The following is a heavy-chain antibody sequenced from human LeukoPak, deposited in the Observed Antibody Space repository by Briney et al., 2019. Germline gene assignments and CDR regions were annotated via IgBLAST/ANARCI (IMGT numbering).Heavy chain of an antibody. CDR3: ATGLVVIAAFDI. CDR2: FDPEDGET. Sequence: ASVKVSCKVSGYTLTELSMHWVRQAPGKGLEWMGGFDPEDGETIYAQKFQGRVTMTEDTSTDTAYMELSSLRSQDTAVYYCATGLVVIAAFDIWGQGTMVTVSS. D-gene: IGHD3-22*01. V-gene: IGHV1-24*01. CDR1: GYTLTELS. J-gene: IGHJ3*02.